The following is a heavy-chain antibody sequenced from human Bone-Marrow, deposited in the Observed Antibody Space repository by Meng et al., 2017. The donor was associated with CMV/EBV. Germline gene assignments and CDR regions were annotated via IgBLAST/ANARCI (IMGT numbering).Heavy chain of an antibody. CDR2: INPNSGGT. D-gene: IGHD3-10*01. CDR1: GYTFTGYY. J-gene: IGHJ6*02. CDR3: ARVEGGSGGRTAYGMDV. V-gene: IGHV1-2*02. Sequence: VSVKVSRKASGYTFTGYYIHWVRQAPGQGLEWMGWINPNSGGTNSAQKLQASVTMTRDTSISTAYMELSRLTSDDTAVYYCARVEGGSGGRTAYGMDVWGQGTTVTVSS.